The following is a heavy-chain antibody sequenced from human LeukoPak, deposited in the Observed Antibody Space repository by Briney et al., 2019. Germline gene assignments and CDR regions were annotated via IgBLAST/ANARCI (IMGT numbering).Heavy chain of an antibody. D-gene: IGHD2-2*01. CDR2: IYGGGTT. J-gene: IGHJ4*02. Sequence: GGSLRLSCAASGFTVSSNYMSWVRQAPGKGLEWVSIIYGGGTTNYADSVKGRFTISRDTSKNTLFLQMNSLRAEDTAVYYCAKNLPATVYFDYWGQGALVTVSS. CDR1: GFTVSSNY. V-gene: IGHV3-53*01. CDR3: AKNLPATVYFDY.